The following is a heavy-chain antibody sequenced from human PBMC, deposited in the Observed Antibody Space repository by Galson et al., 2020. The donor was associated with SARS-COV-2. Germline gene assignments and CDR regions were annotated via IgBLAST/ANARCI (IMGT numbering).Heavy chain of an antibody. CDR1: GFTFSSYA. Sequence: GESLKISCAASGFTFSSYAMNWVRQAPGKGLEWVSGISRSGDRSYYADSVRGRFTISRDNSKNTLFLQMNSLRAEDTAVYFCAKDTYQRNGIWDPFDIWGQGTMVTVSS. D-gene: IGHD2-8*01. V-gene: IGHV3-23*01. CDR2: ISRSGDRS. CDR3: AKDTYQRNGIWDPFDI. J-gene: IGHJ3*02.